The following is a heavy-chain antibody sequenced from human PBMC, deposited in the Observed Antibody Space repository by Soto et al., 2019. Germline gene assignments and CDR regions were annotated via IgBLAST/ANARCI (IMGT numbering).Heavy chain of an antibody. Sequence: QVHLQESGPGLVRPSGTLSLTCAVSGASISSTTSGNWWSWVRQPPRKGLEWIGEIYHSGSTNYNPSLTSRVTMSVDKSTNQFSLELTSVTAADTAVYYCARMVGATLVDFWGQGTLVTVSS. CDR2: IYHSGST. D-gene: IGHD1-26*01. CDR3: ARMVGATLVDF. J-gene: IGHJ4*02. V-gene: IGHV4-4*02. CDR1: GASISSTTSGNW.